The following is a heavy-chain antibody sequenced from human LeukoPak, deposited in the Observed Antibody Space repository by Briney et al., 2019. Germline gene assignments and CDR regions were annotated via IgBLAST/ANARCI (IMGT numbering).Heavy chain of an antibody. CDR2: ISYDGSNK. CDR1: GFTFSSDG. D-gene: IGHD6-6*01. V-gene: IGHV3-30*18. J-gene: IGHJ4*02. CDR3: AKDLGSGQLGDY. Sequence: SLRLSCAASGFTFSSDGMHWVRQAPGKGLEWVAVISYDGSNKYYADSVKGRFTISRDNSNNTLYLQMNSLRAEDTAVYYCAKDLGSGQLGDYWGQGTLDTVSS.